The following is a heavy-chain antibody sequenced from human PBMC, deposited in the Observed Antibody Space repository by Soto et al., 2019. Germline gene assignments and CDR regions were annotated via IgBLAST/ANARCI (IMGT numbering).Heavy chain of an antibody. Sequence: DVQLVESGGGLVQPGGSLRLSCAASGFAFSTFDIHWVRQAPGKGLEWVSGIGTLSDTFYAASVQGRFTISRQNAKNSVFLQRNSRRAGDTAFYYCARGRSFSYDSTPPPMFDPWGQGTLVTVSS. CDR3: ARGRSFSYDSTPPPMFDP. D-gene: IGHD3-10*01. CDR2: IGTLSDT. CDR1: GFAFSTFD. J-gene: IGHJ5*02. V-gene: IGHV3-13*01.